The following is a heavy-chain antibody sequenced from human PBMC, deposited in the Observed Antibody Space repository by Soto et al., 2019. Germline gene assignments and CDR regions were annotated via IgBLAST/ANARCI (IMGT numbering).Heavy chain of an antibody. V-gene: IGHV4-30-4*01. CDR1: GGSISSGDYY. D-gene: IGHD2-15*01. J-gene: IGHJ5*02. CDR2: IYYSGST. Sequence: QVQLQESGPGLVKPSQTLSLTCTVSGGSISSGDYYWSWIRQPPGKGLEWIGYIYYSGSTYYNPSLKSRVTISADTSKNQFSLKLSSVTAADTAVYYCAREGTAGYCSGGSCLNWFDPWGQGTLVTVSS. CDR3: AREGTAGYCSGGSCLNWFDP.